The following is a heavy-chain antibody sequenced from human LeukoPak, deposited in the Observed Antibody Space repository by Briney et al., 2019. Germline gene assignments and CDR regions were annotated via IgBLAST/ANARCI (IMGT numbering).Heavy chain of an antibody. V-gene: IGHV3-66*01. J-gene: IGHJ4*02. Sequence: GSLRLSCAVSGFTVSSNYMSWVRQAPGKGLEWVSVIYSGGSTYYADSVKDRFTISRDTSKNTLFLQMNSLRAEDTAVYYCAREYYYDRSGYYYHWGQGTLVTVSS. CDR2: IYSGGST. CDR3: AREYYYDRSGYYYH. CDR1: GFTVSSNY. D-gene: IGHD3-22*01.